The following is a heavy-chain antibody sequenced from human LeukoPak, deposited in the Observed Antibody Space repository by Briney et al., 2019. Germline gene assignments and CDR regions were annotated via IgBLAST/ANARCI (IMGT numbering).Heavy chain of an antibody. J-gene: IGHJ4*02. CDR3: ARGSSSCFDY. D-gene: IGHD2-2*01. CDR1: GFTFSSYS. CDR2: ISSSSSYI. Sequence: GGSLRLSCAASGFTFSSYSMSWVRQAPGKGLEWVSSISSSSSYIYYADSVKGRFTISRHNAKNSLYLQMNSLRAEDTAVYYCARGSSSCFDYWGQGTLVTVSS. V-gene: IGHV3-21*01.